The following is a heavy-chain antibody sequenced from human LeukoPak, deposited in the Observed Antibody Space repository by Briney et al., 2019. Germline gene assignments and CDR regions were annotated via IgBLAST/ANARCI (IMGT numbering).Heavy chain of an antibody. V-gene: IGHV4-39*07. CDR1: GGSISSSSYY. Sequence: KSSETLSLTCTVSGGSISSSSYYWGWIRQPPGKGLEWIGSIYYSGSTYYNPSLKSRVTISVDTSKNQFSLKLSSVTAADTAVYYCARDVGYCSSTSCYTDYYYYMDVWGKGTTVTVSS. D-gene: IGHD2-2*02. CDR3: ARDVGYCSSTSCYTDYYYYMDV. J-gene: IGHJ6*03. CDR2: IYYSGST.